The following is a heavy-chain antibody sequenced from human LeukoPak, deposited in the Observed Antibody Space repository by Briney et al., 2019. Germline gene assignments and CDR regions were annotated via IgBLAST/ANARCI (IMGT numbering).Heavy chain of an antibody. CDR3: ARVKTGYDFWSGHPFDY. CDR2: ISSSSVYI. V-gene: IGHV3-21*01. J-gene: IGHJ4*02. D-gene: IGHD3-3*01. CDR1: GFTFSNYN. Sequence: NPGGSLRLSCAASGFTFSNYNMNWVRQAPGKGLEWVSSISSSSVYIYYADSVKGRFTISRDNAKNSLYLQMNSLRAEDTAVYYCARVKTGYDFWSGHPFDYWGQGTLVTVSS.